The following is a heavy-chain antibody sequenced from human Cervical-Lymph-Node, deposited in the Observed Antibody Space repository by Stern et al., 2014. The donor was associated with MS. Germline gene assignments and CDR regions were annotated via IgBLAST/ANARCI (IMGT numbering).Heavy chain of an antibody. CDR2: IVPSGGST. D-gene: IGHD2-21*01. Sequence: QVQLVQSGAEVKKPGASVRLSCKTSGYTFTSHYIHWVRQAPGQGLEWMGMIVPSGGSTTFAQNFQGRISMTRDTSTATVYMELSGLTSEDTAIYFCARDSINSSPRHLWFDPWGQGTLVTVSS. CDR1: GYTFTSHY. J-gene: IGHJ5*02. CDR3: ARDSINSSPRHLWFDP. V-gene: IGHV1-46*01.